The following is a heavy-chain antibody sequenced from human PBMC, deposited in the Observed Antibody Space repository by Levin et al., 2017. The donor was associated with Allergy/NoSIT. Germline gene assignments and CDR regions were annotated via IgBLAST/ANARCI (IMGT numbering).Heavy chain of an antibody. CDR1: GFTFSSYE. V-gene: IGHV3-48*03. CDR3: ARDLIDGTYGMDV. Sequence: GGSLRLSCAASGFTFSSYEMNWVRQAPGKGLEWVSYISSSGSTIYYADSVKGRFTISRDNAKNSLYLQMNSLRAEDTAVYYCARDLIDGTYGMDVWGQGTTVTVSS. D-gene: IGHD5-24*01. J-gene: IGHJ6*02. CDR2: ISSSGSTI.